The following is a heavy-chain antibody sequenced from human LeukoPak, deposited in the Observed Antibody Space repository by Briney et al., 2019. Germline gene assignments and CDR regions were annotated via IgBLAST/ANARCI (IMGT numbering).Heavy chain of an antibody. D-gene: IGHD3-10*01. CDR3: ARILNYYGSGSPYWFDP. CDR1: GGSISSYY. CDR2: IYYSGST. Sequence: SETLSLTCTASGGSISSYYWSWIRQPPGKGLEWIGYIYYSGSTNYNPSLKSRVTISVDTSKNQFSLKLSSVTAADTAVYYCARILNYYGSGSPYWFDPWGQGTLVTVSS. J-gene: IGHJ5*02. V-gene: IGHV4-59*01.